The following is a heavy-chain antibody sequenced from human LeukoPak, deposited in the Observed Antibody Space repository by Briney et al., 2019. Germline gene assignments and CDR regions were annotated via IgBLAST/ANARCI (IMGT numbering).Heavy chain of an antibody. CDR3: ARSFSSSYFLGY. D-gene: IGHD6-6*01. V-gene: IGHV4-61*02. J-gene: IGHJ4*02. Sequence: TSETLSLTCTVSGGSINSGSYYWNWIRQPAGKGLEWIGRISTSGTTNYNPSLKSQVTISADTSKNQFSLKLSSVTAADTAVYYCARSFSSSYFLGYWGQGTLVTVSS. CDR1: GGSINSGSYY. CDR2: ISTSGTT.